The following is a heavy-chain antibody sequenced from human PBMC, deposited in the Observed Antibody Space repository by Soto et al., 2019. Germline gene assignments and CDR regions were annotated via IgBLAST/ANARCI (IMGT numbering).Heavy chain of an antibody. CDR3: ARDHYDFRCGYYCDS. CDR2: IKTGNGET. J-gene: IGHJ4*02. CDR1: GYTFSLYE. Sequence: QGQLVQSGTEVQKPGASVNIYCKASGYTFSLYEIHWVRQATGQRLDWMGHIKTGNGETTLSQKFQGRVTITRDTYASTVYMEVSSLTSEDKAVYYCARDHYDFRCGYYCDSWGQGNLLAVS. V-gene: IGHV1-3*04. D-gene: IGHD3-3*01.